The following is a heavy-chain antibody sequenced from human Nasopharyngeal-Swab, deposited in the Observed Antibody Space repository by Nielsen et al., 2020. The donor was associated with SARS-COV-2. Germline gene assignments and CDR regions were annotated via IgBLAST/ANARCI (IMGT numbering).Heavy chain of an antibody. CDR2: ISYDGSNK. Sequence: SCATSGFTFSSYGMHWVRQAPGKGLEWVAVISYDGSNKYYADSVKGRFTISRDNSKNTLYLQMNSLRAEDTAVYYCAKGSLGYSYVIDYWGQGTLVTVSS. CDR3: AKGSLGYSYVIDY. V-gene: IGHV3-30*18. CDR1: GFTFSSYG. D-gene: IGHD5-18*01. J-gene: IGHJ4*02.